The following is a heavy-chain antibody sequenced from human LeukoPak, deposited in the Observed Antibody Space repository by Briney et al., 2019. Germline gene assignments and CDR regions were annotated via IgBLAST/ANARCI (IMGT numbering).Heavy chain of an antibody. CDR3: AGPTSGNKGGYNWRFDY. V-gene: IGHV3-21*01. CDR2: ISSSSTYI. J-gene: IGHJ4*02. D-gene: IGHD5-24*01. Sequence: PGGSLRLSCAASGFTFSTYYMNWVRQAPGKGLEWVSSISSSSTYIYYADSVKGRFTISRDNAKNSLYLQMNSLRAEDTAVYYCAGPTSGNKGGYNWRFDYWAREPWSPSPQ. CDR1: GFTFSTYY.